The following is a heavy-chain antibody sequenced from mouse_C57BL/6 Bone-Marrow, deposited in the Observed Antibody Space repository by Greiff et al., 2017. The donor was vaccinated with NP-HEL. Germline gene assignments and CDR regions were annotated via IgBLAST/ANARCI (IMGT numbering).Heavy chain of an antibody. CDR1: GFTFSSYG. CDR2: ISSGGSYT. J-gene: IGHJ3*01. V-gene: IGHV5-6*02. CDR3: ARRLANYYGSSSAWFAY. Sequence: EVMLVESGGDLVKPGGSLKLSCAASGFTFSSYGMSWVRQTPDKRLAWVATISSGGSYTYYPDSVKGRFTISRDNAKNTLYLQMSSLKSEDTAMYYCARRLANYYGSSSAWFAYWGQGTLVTVSA. D-gene: IGHD1-1*01.